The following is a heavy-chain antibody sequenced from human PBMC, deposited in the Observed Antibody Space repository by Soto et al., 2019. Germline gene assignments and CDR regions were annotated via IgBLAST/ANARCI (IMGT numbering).Heavy chain of an antibody. CDR1: GFTFSSYG. D-gene: IGHD3-3*01. CDR3: AKDRDYDFWSGHTIYNWFDP. CDR2: ISYDGSNK. Sequence: PGGSLRLSCAASGFTFSSYGMHWVRQAPGKGLEWVAVISYDGSNKYYADSVKGRFTISRDNSKNTLYLQMNSLRAEDTAVYYCAKDRDYDFWSGHTIYNWFDPWGQGTLVTVSS. J-gene: IGHJ5*02. V-gene: IGHV3-30*18.